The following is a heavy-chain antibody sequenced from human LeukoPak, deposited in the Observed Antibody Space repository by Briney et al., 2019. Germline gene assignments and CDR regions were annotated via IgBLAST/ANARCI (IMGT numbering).Heavy chain of an antibody. V-gene: IGHV3-48*03. CDR2: ISGSGSTI. CDR3: ATLWDPVAGTTQPLL. Sequence: GGSLRLSCAASGFTFSSYEMNWVRQAPGKGLEWVSYISGSGSTIYYGDSLKGQFTISRDNANNSLYLQMNSLRVEDTAVYYCATLWDPVAGTTQPLLWGQGTLVTVSS. J-gene: IGHJ4*02. D-gene: IGHD6-19*01. CDR1: GFTFSSYE.